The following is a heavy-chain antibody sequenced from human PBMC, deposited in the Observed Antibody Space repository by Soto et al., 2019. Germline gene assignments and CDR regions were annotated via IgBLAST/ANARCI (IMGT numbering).Heavy chain of an antibody. CDR2: ISGSGGST. CDR3: AKDYGSGSYTDY. Sequence: GSLRLSCAASGFTFSSYSMSWVRQAPGKGLEWVSAISGSGGSTYYADSVKGRFTISRDNSKNTLYLQMNSLRAEDTAVYYCAKDYGSGSYTDYWGRGTLVTVSS. V-gene: IGHV3-23*01. J-gene: IGHJ4*02. D-gene: IGHD3-10*01. CDR1: GFTFSSYS.